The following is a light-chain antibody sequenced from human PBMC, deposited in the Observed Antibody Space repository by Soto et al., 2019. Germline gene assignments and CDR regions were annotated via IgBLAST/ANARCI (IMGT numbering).Light chain of an antibody. Sequence: DIVMTQSPDSLAVSLGERATINGKSSQSVLHSPNNKNYLAWFQQKPGQPPKLLIYWASTRESGVPDRFSGSGSGTDFTLTISSLQAEDVAVYYCQQCYVVPCTLGQGTKLEIK. J-gene: IGKJ2*02. CDR3: QQCYVVPCT. CDR2: WAS. V-gene: IGKV4-1*01. CDR1: QSVLHSPNNKNY.